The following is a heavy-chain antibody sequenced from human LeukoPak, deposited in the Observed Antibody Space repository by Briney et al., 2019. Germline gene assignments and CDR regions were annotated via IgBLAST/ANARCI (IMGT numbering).Heavy chain of an antibody. CDR2: INHSGST. CDR3: ARQLGYSYGSDY. V-gene: IGHV4-34*01. D-gene: IGHD5-18*01. CDR1: GGSFSGYY. Sequence: PSETLSLTCAVYGGSFSGYYWSWIRQPPGKGLEWIGEINHSGSTNYNPSLKGRVTISVDTSKNQFSLKLSSVTAADTAVYYCARQLGYSYGSDYWGQGTLVTVSS. J-gene: IGHJ4*02.